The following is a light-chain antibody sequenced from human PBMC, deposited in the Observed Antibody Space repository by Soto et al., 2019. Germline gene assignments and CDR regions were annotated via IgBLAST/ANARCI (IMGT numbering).Light chain of an antibody. Sequence: QSALTQSPSASGSPGQSVTISCTGTSSDIGGYNSVSWYQQHPGKAPKVMIYDASKRPSGVPDRFSGSKSGNTASLTVSALQAEDEADYYCSSYTDRNNLVFGTGTKVTVL. CDR1: SSDIGGYNS. CDR3: SSYTDRNNLV. V-gene: IGLV2-8*01. CDR2: DAS. J-gene: IGLJ1*01.